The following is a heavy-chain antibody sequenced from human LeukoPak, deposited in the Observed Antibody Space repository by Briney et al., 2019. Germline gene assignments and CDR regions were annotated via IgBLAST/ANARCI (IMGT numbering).Heavy chain of an antibody. CDR3: ARGGKARVVVVPAAIDY. D-gene: IGHD2-2*01. V-gene: IGHV4-34*01. Sequence: PSETLSLTCAVYGGSFSGYYWSWIRQPPGKGLEWIGEINHSGSTNYNPSLKSRVTISVGTSKNQFSLKLSSVTAADTAVYYCARGGKARVVVVPAAIDYWGQGTLVTVSS. CDR1: GGSFSGYY. CDR2: INHSGST. J-gene: IGHJ4*02.